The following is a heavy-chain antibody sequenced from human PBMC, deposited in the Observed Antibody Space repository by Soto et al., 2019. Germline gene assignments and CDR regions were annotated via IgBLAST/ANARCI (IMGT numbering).Heavy chain of an antibody. CDR3: ARAGGLLLDY. D-gene: IGHD2-15*01. V-gene: IGHV3-30-3*01. CDR2: ISYDGSNK. CDR1: GFTFSSYA. Sequence: QVQLVESGGGVVQPGRSLRLSCAASGFTFSSYAMHWVRQAPGKGLEWVAVISYDGSNKYYADSVKGRFTISRDISKNTLYLQMNSRSAEETAVYYCARAGGLLLDYWGQATLVTVSS. J-gene: IGHJ4*02.